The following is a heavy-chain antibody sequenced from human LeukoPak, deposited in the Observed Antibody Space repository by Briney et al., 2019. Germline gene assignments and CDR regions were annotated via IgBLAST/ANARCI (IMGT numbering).Heavy chain of an antibody. CDR1: GYSISSGYY. Sequence: PSETLSLTCTVSGYSISSGYYWGWIRQPPGKGLEWIGSIYHSGSTYYNPSLKSRVTISVDTSKNQFSLKLSSVTAADTAVYYCAIQGYAAITHFDYWGQGTLVTVSS. V-gene: IGHV4-38-2*02. D-gene: IGHD3-10*01. CDR2: IYHSGST. CDR3: AIQGYAAITHFDY. J-gene: IGHJ4*02.